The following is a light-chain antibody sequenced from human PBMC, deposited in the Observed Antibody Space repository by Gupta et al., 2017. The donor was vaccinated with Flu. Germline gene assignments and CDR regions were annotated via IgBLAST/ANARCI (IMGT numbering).Light chain of an antibody. V-gene: IGLV3-25*03. CDR3: QSADNSGTYVV. CDR2: KDT. Sequence: SYELTQPPSVSVSPGQTARITCSGDALSNQYTYWYQQKPGQAPVLVIFKDTERPSGIPERFSGSTSGTTVTLTISGVQAEGEAAYYCQSADNSGTYVVFGGGTKLTV. CDR1: ALSNQY. J-gene: IGLJ2*01.